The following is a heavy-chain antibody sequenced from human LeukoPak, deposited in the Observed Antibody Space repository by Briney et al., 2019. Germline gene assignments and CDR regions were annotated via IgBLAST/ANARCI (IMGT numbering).Heavy chain of an antibody. D-gene: IGHD6-13*01. CDR3: TRDLHNSSWYYYYYYGMDV. J-gene: IGHJ6*02. CDR2: IRSKAYGGTT. CDR1: GFTFGDYA. Sequence: GGSLRLSCTASGFTFGDYAMSWVRQAPGKGLEWVGFIRSKAYGGTTEYAASVEGRFTISRDDSKSIAYLQMNSLKTEDTAVYYCTRDLHNSSWYYYYYYGMDVWGQGTTVTISS. V-gene: IGHV3-49*04.